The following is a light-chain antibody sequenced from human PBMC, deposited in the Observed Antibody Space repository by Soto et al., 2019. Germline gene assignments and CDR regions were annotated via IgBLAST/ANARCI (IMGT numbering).Light chain of an antibody. V-gene: IGKV3-15*01. J-gene: IGKJ1*01. Sequence: IVMTHSTATLSVSPGESATLSCRASQSVSSNSAWYQQKPGQAPRLLINGASTRATGISARFSGSGSGTEFTLTISSLQSEDFAVYYCQQYNNWPRTFGQGTKVDI. CDR1: QSVSSN. CDR3: QQYNNWPRT. CDR2: GAS.